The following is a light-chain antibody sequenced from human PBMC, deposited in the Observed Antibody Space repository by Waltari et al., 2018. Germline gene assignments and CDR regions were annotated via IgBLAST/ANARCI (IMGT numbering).Light chain of an antibody. CDR3: QHYVRLPVT. CDR1: QSIGTF. CDR2: VSS. J-gene: IGKJ1*01. V-gene: IGKV3-20*01. Sequence: VLTQSPGTLSVSPGERVTLYCRASQSIGTFLAWYQQKPGQPPRLLIYVSSIRAAGIPDRVSGSGSGTDFSLTISRLEPEDFAVYYCQHYVRLPVTFGQGTKVQIK.